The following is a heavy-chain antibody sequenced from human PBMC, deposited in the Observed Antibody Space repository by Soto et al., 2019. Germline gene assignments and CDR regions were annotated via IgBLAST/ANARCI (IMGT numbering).Heavy chain of an antibody. CDR1: GYTFTSYG. Sequence: ASVKVSCKASGYTFTSYGISWVRQAPGQGLEWMGWISAYNGNTNYAQKLQGRVTMTTDTSTSTAYMELRGLRSDDTAVYYCAKDRSPRIQLCGWPDPWGQGTLVTVSS. V-gene: IGHV1-18*01. J-gene: IGHJ5*02. D-gene: IGHD5-18*01. CDR2: ISAYNGNT. CDR3: AKDRSPRIQLCGWPDP.